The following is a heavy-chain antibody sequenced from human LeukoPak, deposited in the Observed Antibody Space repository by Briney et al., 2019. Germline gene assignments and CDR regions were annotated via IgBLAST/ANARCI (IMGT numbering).Heavy chain of an antibody. CDR1: GFTFSSYS. Sequence: PGGSLRLSCAASGFTFSSYSMNWVRQAPGKGLEWVSYISSSSSTIYYADSVKGRFTISRDNAKNSLYLQMNSLRAEDTAVYYCARGSGSYFPHFDYWGKGTLVTVS. CDR2: ISSSSSTI. D-gene: IGHD1-26*01. V-gene: IGHV3-48*01. CDR3: ARGSGSYFPHFDY. J-gene: IGHJ4*02.